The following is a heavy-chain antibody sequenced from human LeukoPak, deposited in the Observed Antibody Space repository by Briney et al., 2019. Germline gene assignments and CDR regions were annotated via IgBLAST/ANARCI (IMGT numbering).Heavy chain of an antibody. J-gene: IGHJ6*02. Sequence: GGSLRLSCAASGFTFSSYSMNWVRQAPGKGLEWVANIKQDGSEKYYVDSVKGRFTISRDNAKNSLYLQMNSLRAEDTAVYYCARGTYSSGWGRNYYYGMDVWGQGTTVTVSS. CDR1: GFTFSSYS. V-gene: IGHV3-7*01. D-gene: IGHD6-19*01. CDR2: IKQDGSEK. CDR3: ARGTYSSGWGRNYYYGMDV.